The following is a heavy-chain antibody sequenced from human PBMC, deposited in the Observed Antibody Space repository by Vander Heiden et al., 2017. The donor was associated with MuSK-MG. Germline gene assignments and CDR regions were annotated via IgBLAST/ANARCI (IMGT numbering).Heavy chain of an antibody. D-gene: IGHD2-15*01. V-gene: IGHV3-21*01. Sequence: EVQLVESGGGLVKPGGSLRLSCAASGFTFSSYSMNWVRQAPGKGLEWVSSISSSSSYIYYADSVKGRFTISRDNAKNSLYLQMNSLRAEDTAVYYCARESWRCSGGSCYSTRYFQHWGQGTLVTLAS. CDR3: ARESWRCSGGSCYSTRYFQH. J-gene: IGHJ1*01. CDR1: GFTFSSYS. CDR2: ISSSSSYI.